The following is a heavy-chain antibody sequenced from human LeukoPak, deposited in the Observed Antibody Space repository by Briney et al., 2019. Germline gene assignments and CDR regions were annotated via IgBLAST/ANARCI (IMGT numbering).Heavy chain of an antibody. D-gene: IGHD1-26*01. CDR2: IKQDESEK. CDR1: GFTFSSYW. V-gene: IGHV3-7*01. J-gene: IGHJ4*02. CDR3: ARVVPYSGSHWGLDY. Sequence: GGSLRLSCAASGFTFSSYWMSWVRQAPGKGLEWVANIKQDESEKYYVDSVKGRFTISRDNAKNSLYLQMNSLGAEDTAVCYCARVVPYSGSHWGLDYWGQGTLVTVSS.